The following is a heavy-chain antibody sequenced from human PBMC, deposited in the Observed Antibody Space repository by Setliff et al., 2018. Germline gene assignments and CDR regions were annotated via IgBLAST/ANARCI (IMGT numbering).Heavy chain of an antibody. CDR2: ISSTSGTI. J-gene: IGHJ4*02. Sequence: PGGSLRLSCAGSGFTFSSHSMNWVRQAPGKGLEWISYISSTSGTIYYADSVKGRFTISRDNAKNSLYLQMNNLRAEDTALYYCVRGGTHESDYWGQGTLVTVSS. D-gene: IGHD3-16*01. V-gene: IGHV3-48*01. CDR1: GFTFSSHS. CDR3: VRGGTHESDY.